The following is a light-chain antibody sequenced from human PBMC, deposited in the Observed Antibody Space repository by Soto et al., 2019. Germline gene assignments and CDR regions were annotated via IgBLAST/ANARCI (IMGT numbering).Light chain of an antibody. CDR3: QQHYSTPLT. V-gene: IGKV4-1*01. CDR1: HIFLYSSNNKNY. CDR2: GAS. Sequence: DIVLTQSPDSLAVSLGELATINCKSIHIFLYSSNNKNYFVWYQQKPGQPPKLLISGASTRESGVPDRFSGSGSGTDFTLTISSLQAEDVAVYYCQQHYSTPLTFGQGTRLEI. J-gene: IGKJ5*01.